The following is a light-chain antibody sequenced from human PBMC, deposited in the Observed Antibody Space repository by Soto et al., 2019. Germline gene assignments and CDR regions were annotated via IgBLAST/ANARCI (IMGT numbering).Light chain of an antibody. V-gene: IGKV1-5*03. CDR3: QQYDSFLST. Sequence: DIQMTQSPSTLSASVGDRVTITCRASQSISPWLAWYQQKPGKAPKLLIYKASTLESGVPSRFSGSGSGTEFTLTISSLQPDDFATYYCQQYDSFLSTFGQGTKLDIK. CDR2: KAS. CDR1: QSISPW. J-gene: IGKJ2*01.